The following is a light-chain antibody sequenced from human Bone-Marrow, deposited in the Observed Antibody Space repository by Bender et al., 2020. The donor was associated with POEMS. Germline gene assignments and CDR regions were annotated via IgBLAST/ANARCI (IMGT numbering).Light chain of an antibody. CDR3: CSYVEGGNYV. Sequence: QSALTQPPSASGSPGQSVTISCTGTSRDVGNYNYVSWYQQHPGNAPKLIIYEVSKRPSGVPDRFSGSKSGNTAALTISGLQAEDEADYYCCSYVEGGNYVFGTGTKVTVL. CDR2: EVS. V-gene: IGLV2-8*01. CDR1: SRDVGNYNY. J-gene: IGLJ1*01.